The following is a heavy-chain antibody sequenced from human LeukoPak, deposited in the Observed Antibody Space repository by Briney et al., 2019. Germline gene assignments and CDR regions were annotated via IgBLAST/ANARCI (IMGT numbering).Heavy chain of an antibody. CDR2: ISYDGSNK. CDR1: GFTFSSYA. D-gene: IGHD6-13*01. Sequence: GGSLRLSCAASGFTFSSYAMHWVRQAPGKGLEWVAVISYDGSNKYYADSVKGRFTISRDNSKNTLYLQMNSLRAEDTAVYYCARDPSDGYSSSWYNFQHWGQGTLVTVSS. J-gene: IGHJ1*01. V-gene: IGHV3-30-3*01. CDR3: ARDPSDGYSSSWYNFQH.